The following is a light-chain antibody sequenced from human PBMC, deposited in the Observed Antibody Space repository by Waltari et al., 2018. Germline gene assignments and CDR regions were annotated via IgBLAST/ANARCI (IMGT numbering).Light chain of an antibody. CDR3: QRRYKTPLT. Sequence: DIQMTQSTSPLSASVGDRVTITFRASQSITNFLNWYPHRTGKVPKLLLYAASILQSGAPSKFSVSVTGTDLPLAVIGLQPEDPATQYWQRRYKTPLTLGWGTKV. CDR2: AAS. V-gene: IGKV1-39*01. CDR1: QSITNF. J-gene: IGKJ4*01.